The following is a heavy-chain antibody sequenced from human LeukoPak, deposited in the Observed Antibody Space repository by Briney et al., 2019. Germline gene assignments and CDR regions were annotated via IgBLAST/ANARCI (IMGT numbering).Heavy chain of an antibody. J-gene: IGHJ3*02. Sequence: GASVKVSCKASGFTFTDYYMHWVRQAPGQGLVWMGWINPDSGVTNYPQKFQGRVTMTRDTSSSTAYMELIRLRSDDTAVYYCARDGTFDIWGQGTMVTVSS. CDR3: ARDGTFDI. CDR1: GFTFTDYY. CDR2: INPDSGVT. D-gene: IGHD2-15*01. V-gene: IGHV1-2*02.